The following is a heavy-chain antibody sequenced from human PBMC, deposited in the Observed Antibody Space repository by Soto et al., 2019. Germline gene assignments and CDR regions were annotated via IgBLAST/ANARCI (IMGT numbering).Heavy chain of an antibody. Sequence: EVQLLESGGGLVQPGGSLRLSCAVSGFTFSSYAMSWVRQAPGKGLEWVSAISGSGGSTYYADSVKGRFTTSRDDSKNTLYLQMNSLRSEDTAVYYCANVPGMGAFDIWGQGTMFTVSS. V-gene: IGHV3-23*01. D-gene: IGHD2-2*01. CDR3: ANVPGMGAFDI. CDR1: GFTFSSYA. CDR2: ISGSGGST. J-gene: IGHJ3*02.